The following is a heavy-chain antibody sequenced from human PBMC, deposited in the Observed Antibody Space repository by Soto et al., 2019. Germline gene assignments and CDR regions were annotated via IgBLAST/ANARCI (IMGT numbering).Heavy chain of an antibody. Sequence: QVQLVQSGAEVKKPGSSVKVSCKASGGTFSSYAISWVRQAPGQGLEWMGGIIPIFGTANYAQKFQGRVTITAEESTRTAYMELSSLRSEDTAVYYCAREGTADVLVAFDIWGQGTMVTVSS. CDR2: IIPIFGTA. D-gene: IGHD2-2*01. V-gene: IGHV1-69*01. CDR3: AREGTADVLVAFDI. CDR1: GGTFSSYA. J-gene: IGHJ3*02.